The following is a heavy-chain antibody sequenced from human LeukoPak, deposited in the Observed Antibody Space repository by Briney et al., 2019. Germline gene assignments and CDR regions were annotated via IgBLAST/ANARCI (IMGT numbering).Heavy chain of an antibody. Sequence: GGSPMISCTGSGCRFTNYWIAWVRQMPGKGLEWMGIIYPGDSETTYSPSFQGQVTISADKSITTTYLQWSRLEASDTPVYYCARGRGYCSSSSCYDFDYWGQGTLVTVSS. D-gene: IGHD2-2*01. V-gene: IGHV5-51*01. CDR1: GCRFTNYW. J-gene: IGHJ4*02. CDR3: ARGRGYCSSSSCYDFDY. CDR2: IYPGDSET.